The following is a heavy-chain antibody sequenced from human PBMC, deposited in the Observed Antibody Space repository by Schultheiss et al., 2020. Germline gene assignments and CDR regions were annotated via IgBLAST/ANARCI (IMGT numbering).Heavy chain of an antibody. CDR2: IKSKTDGGTT. J-gene: IGHJ3*02. V-gene: IGHV3-15*01. D-gene: IGHD6-13*01. Sequence: GGSLRLSCAASGFTFSSYAMSWVRQAPGKGLEWVGRIKSKTDGGTTDYAAPVKGRFTISRDDSKNTLYLQMNSLKTEDTAVYYCTTWSSSWYRTFDIWGQGTMVTVSS. CDR1: GFTFSSYA. CDR3: TTWSSSWYRTFDI.